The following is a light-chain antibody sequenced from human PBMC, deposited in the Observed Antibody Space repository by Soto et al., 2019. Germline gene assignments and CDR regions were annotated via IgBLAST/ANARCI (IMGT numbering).Light chain of an antibody. V-gene: IGLV2-23*02. CDR1: SSDVGSYNL. J-gene: IGLJ2*01. CDR2: EDN. Sequence: QSALTQPASVSGSPGQSITISCTGTSSDVGSYNLVSWYQQHPGKAPKLMILEDNKQPSGVSNRFSGSKSGNTASLTISGLPAEDAAAYYSRSYAGSSTFVIFGGGTKLTVL. CDR3: RSYAGSSTFVI.